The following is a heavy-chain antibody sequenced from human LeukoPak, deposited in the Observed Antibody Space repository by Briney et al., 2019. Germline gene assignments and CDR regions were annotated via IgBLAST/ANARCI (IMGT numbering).Heavy chain of an antibody. Sequence: GASVKVSCKASGYTFTGYYMHWVRQALGQGLEWMGWINPNSGGTNYAQKFQGRVTMTRDTSISTAYMELSRLRSDDTAVYYCARGRKPTISLDIVVVPAAPVSAFDIWGQGTMVTVSS. D-gene: IGHD2-2*01. CDR2: INPNSGGT. J-gene: IGHJ3*02. CDR3: ARGRKPTISLDIVVVPAAPVSAFDI. V-gene: IGHV1-2*02. CDR1: GYTFTGYY.